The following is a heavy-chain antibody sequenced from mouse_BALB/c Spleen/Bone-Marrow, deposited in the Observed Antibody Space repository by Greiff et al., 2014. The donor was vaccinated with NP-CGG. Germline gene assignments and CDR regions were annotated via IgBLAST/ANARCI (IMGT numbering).Heavy chain of an antibody. Sequence: VQLQQSGPELVKPGASVKMYCKASGYTFTSYVIHWVKQKPGQGLEWIGYINPYNDGTKYNEKFKGKATLTSDKSSSTAYMELSSLTSEDSAVYYRARGGYYGTSLYWYFDVWGAGTTVTVSS. CDR3: ARGGYYGTSLYWYFDV. D-gene: IGHD1-1*01. CDR1: GYTFTSYV. J-gene: IGHJ1*01. CDR2: INPYNDGT. V-gene: IGHV1-14*01.